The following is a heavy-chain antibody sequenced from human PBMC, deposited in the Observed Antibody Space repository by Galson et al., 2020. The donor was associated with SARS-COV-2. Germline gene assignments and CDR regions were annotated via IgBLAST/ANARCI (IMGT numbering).Heavy chain of an antibody. CDR1: GSTFSSYW. CDR2: INSDGSST. J-gene: IGHJ5*02. CDR3: ARPLTIFGAHNKEGHWFDP. D-gene: IGHD3-3*01. Sequence: TGGSLRLSCAASGSTFSSYWMHWVRQAPGKGLVWVSRINSDGSSTSYADSVKGRFTISRDNAKNTLYLQMNSLRAEDTAVYYCARPLTIFGAHNKEGHWFDPWGQGTLVTVSS. V-gene: IGHV3-74*01.